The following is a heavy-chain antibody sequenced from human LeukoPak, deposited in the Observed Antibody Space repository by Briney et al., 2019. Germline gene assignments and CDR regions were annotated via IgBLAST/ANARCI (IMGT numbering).Heavy chain of an antibody. CDR1: GYRFTSYW. V-gene: IGHV5-51*01. CDR2: IYPGDSDT. J-gene: IGHJ4*02. Sequence: GESLKISCKGSGYRFTSYWIAWVRQIPGKGLEWMGIIYPGDSDTRYSPSFQGQVTISADKSISTAYLQWSSLKASHTAMYYSATVRGYSYGYVGFFDYWGQGTLVTVSS. D-gene: IGHD5-18*01. CDR3: ATVRGYSYGYVGFFDY.